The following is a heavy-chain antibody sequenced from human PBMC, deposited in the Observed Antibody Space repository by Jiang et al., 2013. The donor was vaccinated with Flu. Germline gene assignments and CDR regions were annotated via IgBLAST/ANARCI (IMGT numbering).Heavy chain of an antibody. J-gene: IGHJ5*02. CDR1: GDSVSNKSAA. CDR2: TYYRSKWYD. V-gene: IGHV6-1*01. CDR3: AKVGWKDDREWFDP. D-gene: IGHD1-1*01. Sequence: SQTLSLTCAISGDSVSNKSAAWNWIRQSPSRGLEWLGRTYYRSKWYDDFAVSVKSRIAINPDTSKNQFSLQLNSVTPEDTAVYYCAKVGWKDDREWFDPWGQGTLVTVSS.